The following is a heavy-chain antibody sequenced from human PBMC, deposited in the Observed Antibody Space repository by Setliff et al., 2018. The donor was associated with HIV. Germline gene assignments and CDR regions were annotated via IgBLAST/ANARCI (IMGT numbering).Heavy chain of an antibody. D-gene: IGHD6-6*01. CDR3: ARLPQDVRSSIDF. J-gene: IGHJ4*02. CDR1: GFTFGDYA. CDR2: ISYDGSYK. Sequence: SCAASGFTFGDYAIHWVRQAPGKGLEWVAVISYDGSYKNYAESVKGRFTISRDNSKNTLYVQMNSLRADDTAVYYCARLPQDVRSSIDFWGQGTLVTVSS. V-gene: IGHV3-30*04.